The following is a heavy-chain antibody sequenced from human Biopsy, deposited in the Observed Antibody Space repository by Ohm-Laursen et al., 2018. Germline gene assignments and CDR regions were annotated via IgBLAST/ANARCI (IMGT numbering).Heavy chain of an antibody. Sequence: SDTLSLTCIVSGGSISSGGYYWGWIRQYPGKGLEWIGHMYYSGSTYYNPSLKSRITISVDTSKNQFSLKLSSVTAADTAVYYCAGLVTGFIDPWGQGTLVTVSS. CDR1: GGSISSGGYY. CDR2: MYYSGST. D-gene: IGHD3-9*01. J-gene: IGHJ5*02. V-gene: IGHV4-31*03. CDR3: AGLVTGFIDP.